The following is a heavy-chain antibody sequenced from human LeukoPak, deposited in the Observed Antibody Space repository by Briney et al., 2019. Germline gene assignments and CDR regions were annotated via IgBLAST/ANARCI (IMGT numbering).Heavy chain of an antibody. Sequence: GGSLRLSCAASGFTFSSYAMHWVRQAPGKGLEWVAVISYDGSNKYYADSVKGRFTISRDNSKNTLYLQMNSLGAEDTAVYYCARDGDYYDSSGYYYGDSFDYWGQGTLVTVSS. D-gene: IGHD3-22*01. V-gene: IGHV3-30-3*01. CDR3: ARDGDYYDSSGYYYGDSFDY. CDR1: GFTFSSYA. J-gene: IGHJ4*02. CDR2: ISYDGSNK.